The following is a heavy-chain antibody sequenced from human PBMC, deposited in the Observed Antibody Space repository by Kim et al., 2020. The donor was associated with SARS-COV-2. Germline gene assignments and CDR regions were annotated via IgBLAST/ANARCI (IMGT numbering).Heavy chain of an antibody. J-gene: IGHJ4*02. CDR2: GNT. Sequence: GNTTHSPSLRNRVTISVDTSKKQISLKVFSVTAADTAVYYCARTYYGFDYWGQGTLVTVSS. V-gene: IGHV4-34*01. D-gene: IGHD3-22*01. CDR3: ARTYYGFDY.